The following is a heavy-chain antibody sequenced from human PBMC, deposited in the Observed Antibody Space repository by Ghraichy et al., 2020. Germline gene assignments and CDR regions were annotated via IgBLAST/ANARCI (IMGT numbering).Heavy chain of an antibody. J-gene: IGHJ6*02. V-gene: IGHV3-23*01. CDR3: AKDNWRPKSGMDV. D-gene: IGHD1-20*01. Sequence: GESLNISCAASGFTFSSYAMNWVRQAPGKGLEWVSGISGSGGSTYYADSVKGRLTISRDNSKNTLYVQMNSLRAEDTAVYYCAKDNWRPKSGMDVWGQGTTVTVSS. CDR2: ISGSGGST. CDR1: GFTFSSYA.